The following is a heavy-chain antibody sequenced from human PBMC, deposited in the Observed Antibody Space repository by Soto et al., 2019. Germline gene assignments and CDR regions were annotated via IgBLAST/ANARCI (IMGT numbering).Heavy chain of an antibody. CDR3: ARELWNDVFLYYYGMDV. V-gene: IGHV6-1*01. J-gene: IGHJ6*02. D-gene: IGHD1-1*01. CDR2: TYYRSKWYN. CDR1: GDSVSSNSAA. Sequence: SQTLSLTCAISGDSVSSNSAAWNWIRQSPSRGLEWLGRTYYRSKWYNDYAVSVKSRITINPDTSKNQFSLQLNSVTPEDTAVYYCARELWNDVFLYYYGMDVWGQGTTVTVPS.